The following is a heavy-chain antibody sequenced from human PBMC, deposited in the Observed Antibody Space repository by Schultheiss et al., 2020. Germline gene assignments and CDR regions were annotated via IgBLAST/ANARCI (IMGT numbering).Heavy chain of an antibody. J-gene: IGHJ6*04. CDR2: IDWDDDK. CDR3: ARTLVNHYDSSGIRGYYYYGMDV. D-gene: IGHD3-22*01. CDR1: GFSLSTSGMC. V-gene: IGHV2-70*11. Sequence: SGPTLVKPTQTLTLTCSFSGFSLSTSGMCVSWIRQPPGKALEWLARIDWDDDKYYSTSLKTRLTISKDTSKNQVVLTMTNMDPVDTATYYCARTLVNHYDSSGIRGYYYYGMDVWGKGTTVTVSS.